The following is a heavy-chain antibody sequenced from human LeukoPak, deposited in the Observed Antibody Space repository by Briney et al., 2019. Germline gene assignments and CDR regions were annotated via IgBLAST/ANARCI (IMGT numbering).Heavy chain of an antibody. CDR2: IKSKIDGGTT. CDR3: TIGDGWLPN. CDR1: GFTFSNAW. V-gene: IGHV3-15*01. D-gene: IGHD5-24*01. J-gene: IGHJ4*02. Sequence: GGSLRLSCVASGFTFSNAWMTWVRQAPGRGLEWVGRIKSKIDGGTTEYDAPVKGRFTISRDDSKNTLYLQMNSLKTEDTAVYYCTIGDGWLPNWGQGTLVTVSS.